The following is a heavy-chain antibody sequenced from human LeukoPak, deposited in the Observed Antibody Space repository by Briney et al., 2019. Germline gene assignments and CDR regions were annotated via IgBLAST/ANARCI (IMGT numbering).Heavy chain of an antibody. CDR3: ARHAYTDILTGYDAFDI. Sequence: SGSLSLTSTVSGGSISSSFWSWIRQPPGKGLKWIGYIYYSGSTNYNPSLKSRVTISLDTSKTQFSLKLSSVTAADTAVYYCARHAYTDILTGYDAFDIWGQGTMVTVSS. D-gene: IGHD3-9*01. V-gene: IGHV4-59*08. CDR1: GGSISSSF. CDR2: IYYSGST. J-gene: IGHJ3*02.